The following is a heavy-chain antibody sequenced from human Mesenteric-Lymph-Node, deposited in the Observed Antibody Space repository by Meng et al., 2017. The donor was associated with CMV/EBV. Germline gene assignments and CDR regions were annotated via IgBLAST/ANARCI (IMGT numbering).Heavy chain of an antibody. D-gene: IGHD3-10*01. V-gene: IGHV3-30-3*01. CDR1: GFTFRIYA. J-gene: IGHJ4*02. CDR2: ISYDGSNK. Sequence: SCPASGFTFRIYAMHWVRQAPGKGLEWVAVISYDGSNKYYADSVKGRFTISRDNAKNSLYLQMNSLRAEDTALYYCAITYYYGSGSYGWGQGTLVTVSS. CDR3: AITYYYGSGSYG.